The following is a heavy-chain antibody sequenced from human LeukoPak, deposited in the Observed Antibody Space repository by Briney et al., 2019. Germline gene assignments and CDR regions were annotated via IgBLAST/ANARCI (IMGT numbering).Heavy chain of an antibody. CDR2: ISWNSGSI. CDR1: GFTFDDYA. D-gene: IGHD4-17*01. CDR3: AKDEDIDGDYVEIDY. Sequence: GGSLRLSCAASGFTFDDYAMHWVRQAPGKGLEWVSGISWNSGSIGYADSVKGRFTISRDNAKNSLYLQMNSLRAEDTALYYCAKDEDIDGDYVEIDYWGQGTLVTVSS. V-gene: IGHV3-9*01. J-gene: IGHJ4*02.